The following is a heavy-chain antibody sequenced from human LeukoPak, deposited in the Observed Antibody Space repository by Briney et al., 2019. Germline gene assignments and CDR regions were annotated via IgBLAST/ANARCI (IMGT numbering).Heavy chain of an antibody. V-gene: IGHV3-9*01. CDR1: GFTFDDYA. D-gene: IGHD1-1*01. CDR2: ISTNSGSM. Sequence: GGSLRLSCAASGFTFDDYAMHWVRQAPGKGLEWVSSISTNSGSMDYADSMKGRFVISGDNAKNSLYLQMNSLRPEDTALYYCAKTTGTNDAFDIWGQGTMVTVSS. CDR3: AKTTGTNDAFDI. J-gene: IGHJ3*02.